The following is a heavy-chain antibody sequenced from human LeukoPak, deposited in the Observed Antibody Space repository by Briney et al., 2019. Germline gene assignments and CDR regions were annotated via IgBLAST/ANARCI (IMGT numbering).Heavy chain of an antibody. V-gene: IGHV4-34*01. Sequence: SQTLSLTCAVYGGSFSGYYWSWIRQPPGKGLEWIGEINHSGSTNYNPSLKSRVTISVDTSKNQFSLKLSSVTAADTAVYYCATLSPYVWGSYRYSWGQGTLVTVSS. CDR3: ATLSPYVWGSYRYS. CDR2: INHSGST. D-gene: IGHD3-16*01. J-gene: IGHJ4*02. CDR1: GGSFSGYY.